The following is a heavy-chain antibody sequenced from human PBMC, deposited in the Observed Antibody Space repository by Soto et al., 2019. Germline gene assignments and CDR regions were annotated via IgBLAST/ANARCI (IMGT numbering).Heavy chain of an antibody. CDR3: ASGDIVVVVAAMDV. Sequence: QVQLVQSGAEVKKPGASVKVSCKASGYTFTSYDINWVRQATGQGLEWMGWMNPNSGNTGYAQKFQGRVTMTSNTSISTAYIVLSSMRSEDMAVYYWASGDIVVVVAAMDVWGKGTTVTVSS. D-gene: IGHD2-15*01. CDR2: MNPNSGNT. J-gene: IGHJ6*04. CDR1: GYTFTSYD. V-gene: IGHV1-8*01.